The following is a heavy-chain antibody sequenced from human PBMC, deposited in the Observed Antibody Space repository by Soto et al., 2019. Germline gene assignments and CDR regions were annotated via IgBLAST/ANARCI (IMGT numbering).Heavy chain of an antibody. J-gene: IGHJ4*02. Sequence: GESLKISGKGSGYTFSKYWIGWVLQTPWKGLEWMGMIYPGDSDARYSPSFEGQVTFSVDKSINTAYLQWNSLKASDTAMYYCARQGGEYNTMSDYWGQGTLVTVSS. D-gene: IGHD3-10*01. CDR3: ARQGGEYNTMSDY. CDR2: IYPGDSDA. V-gene: IGHV5-51*01. CDR1: GYTFSKYW.